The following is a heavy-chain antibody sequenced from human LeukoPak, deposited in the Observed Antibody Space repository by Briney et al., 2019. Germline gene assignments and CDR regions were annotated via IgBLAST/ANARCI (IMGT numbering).Heavy chain of an antibody. CDR1: GFTFSSYS. V-gene: IGHV3-21*01. CDR3: AKSMGGYYFDY. D-gene: IGHD3-16*01. CDR2: ISSSSSYI. J-gene: IGHJ4*02. Sequence: GGSLRLSCAASGFTFSSYSMNWVRQAPGKGLEWVSSISSSSSYIYYADSVKGRFTISRDNSKNTLYLQMNSLRAEDTAVYYCAKSMGGYYFDYWGQGTLVTVSS.